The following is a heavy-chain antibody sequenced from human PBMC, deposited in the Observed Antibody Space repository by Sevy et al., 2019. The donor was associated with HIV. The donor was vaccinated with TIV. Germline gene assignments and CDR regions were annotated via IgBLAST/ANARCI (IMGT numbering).Heavy chain of an antibody. CDR3: AKEKGSTVKGGSYYYYYGMDV. Sequence: GGSLRLSCAASGFTFSSYGMHWVRQAPGKGLEWVAFIRYDGSNKYYADSVKGRFTISRDNSKNTLYLQMNSLRAEDTAVYYCAKEKGSTVKGGSYYYYYGMDVWGQRTTVTVSS. J-gene: IGHJ6*02. CDR2: IRYDGSNK. V-gene: IGHV3-30*02. CDR1: GFTFSSYG. D-gene: IGHD4-17*01.